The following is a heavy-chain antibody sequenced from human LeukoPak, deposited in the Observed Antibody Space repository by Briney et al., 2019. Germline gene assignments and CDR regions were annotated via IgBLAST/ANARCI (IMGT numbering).Heavy chain of an antibody. CDR1: GYTFAAYY. D-gene: IGHD3-16*02. CDR3: ARDFRHIMITFGGVIAPYGMDV. CDR2: MNPNSGDT. V-gene: IGHV1-2*02. Sequence: ASVTVSCKASGYTFAAYYMHWVRQAPGQGLEWMGWMNPNSGDTNYAQKFQGRVTMTRDTSISTAYMELSRLRSDDTAVYYCARDFRHIMITFGGVIAPYGMDVWGQGTTVTVSS. J-gene: IGHJ6*02.